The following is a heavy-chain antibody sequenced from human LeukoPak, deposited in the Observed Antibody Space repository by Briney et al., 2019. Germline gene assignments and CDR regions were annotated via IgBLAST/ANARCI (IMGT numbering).Heavy chain of an antibody. CDR1: GFTFSSYS. Sequence: GGSLRLSCAASGFTFSSYSMNWVRQAPGKGLEWVSAISGSGGSTYYADSVKGRFTISRDNSKNTLYLQMNSLRAEDTAVYYCAKAQRITMIVVVIPFDYWGQGTLVTVSS. D-gene: IGHD3-22*01. J-gene: IGHJ4*02. CDR2: ISGSGGST. V-gene: IGHV3-23*01. CDR3: AKAQRITMIVVVIPFDY.